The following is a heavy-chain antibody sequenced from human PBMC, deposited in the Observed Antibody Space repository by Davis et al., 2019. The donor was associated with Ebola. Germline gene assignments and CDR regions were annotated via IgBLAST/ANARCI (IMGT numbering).Heavy chain of an antibody. CDR1: GGSISSYY. V-gene: IGHV4-59*01. CDR3: ARVNTIFGVATYGMDV. J-gene: IGHJ6*02. D-gene: IGHD3-3*01. CDR2: IYYSGST. Sequence: MPSETLSLTCPVSGGSISSYYWSWTRQPPGKGLEWIGYIYYSGSTNYSPSLKSRVTISVDTSKNQFSLKLSSVTAADTAVYYCARVNTIFGVATYGMDVWGQGTTVTVSS.